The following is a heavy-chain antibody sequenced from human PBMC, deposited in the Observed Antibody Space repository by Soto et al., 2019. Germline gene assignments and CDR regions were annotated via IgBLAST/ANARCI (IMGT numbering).Heavy chain of an antibody. Sequence: QVQLVESGGGVVQPGRSLRLSCAASGFTFNYHALNWVRQAPGKGLEWVAVISYDGDNKYIAESVKGRFTISRDNSKTTVSLQLNSLRTEDTAMYFCARGTTTSAFSAMDVWGQGTTVTGPS. D-gene: IGHD1-1*01. CDR1: GFTFNYHA. CDR3: ARGTTTSAFSAMDV. CDR2: ISYDGDNK. V-gene: IGHV3-30-3*01. J-gene: IGHJ6*02.